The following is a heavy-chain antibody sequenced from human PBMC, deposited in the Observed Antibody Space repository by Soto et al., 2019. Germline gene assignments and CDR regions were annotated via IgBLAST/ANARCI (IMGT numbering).Heavy chain of an antibody. Sequence: QVQLVQSGAEVKKPGASVKVSCKVSGYTFTSYDIIWVRQATGQGLEWMGWMNPNSGNTGFAQQFQGRVTMTTNTSTSTAYMELGSLTSEDTAVYYCARGNIVVVTAIMIYYYGMDVWGQGTTVTVSS. J-gene: IGHJ6*02. CDR3: ARGNIVVVTAIMIYYYGMDV. CDR2: MNPNSGNT. D-gene: IGHD2-21*02. CDR1: GYTFTSYD. V-gene: IGHV1-8*01.